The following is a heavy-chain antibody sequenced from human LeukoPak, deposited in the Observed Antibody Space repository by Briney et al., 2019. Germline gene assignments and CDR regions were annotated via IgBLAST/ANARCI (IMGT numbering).Heavy chain of an antibody. CDR2: ISSSSTYI. V-gene: IGHV3-21*01. CDR3: ATYGSGSYYYFDY. D-gene: IGHD3-10*01. J-gene: IGHJ4*02. Sequence: GGSLRLSCAASGFTFSSYSMNWVRQAPGKGLEWVSSISSSSTYIYYADSVKGRFTISRDNAKNLLYLQMNSLRAEDTAVYYCATYGSGSYYYFDYWGQGTLVTVSS. CDR1: GFTFSSYS.